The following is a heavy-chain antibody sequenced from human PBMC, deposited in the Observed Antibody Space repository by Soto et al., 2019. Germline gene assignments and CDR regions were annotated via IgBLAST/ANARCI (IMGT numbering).Heavy chain of an antibody. V-gene: IGHV3-7*05. CDR1: GFAFSNNW. CDR3: TRETAFHIDY. Sequence: EVQLVESGGGLVQPGGALRLSCAASGFAFSNNWMTWVRQAPGKGLEWVAKIKPDGARTDYVDSVKGRFTISRDNARSSLYLQMNNLRADDTAMYYCTRETAFHIDYWGQGVLVTVSS. J-gene: IGHJ4*02. D-gene: IGHD5-18*01. CDR2: IKPDGART.